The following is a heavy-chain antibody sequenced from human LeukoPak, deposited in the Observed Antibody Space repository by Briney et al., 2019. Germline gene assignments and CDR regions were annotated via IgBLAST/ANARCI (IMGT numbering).Heavy chain of an antibody. J-gene: IGHJ4*02. D-gene: IGHD4-23*01. CDR2: IRYDGTNE. CDR3: ARRAGGYSHPYDY. V-gene: IGHV3-30*02. Sequence: GGSLRLSCAASGFTFSSYGMHWVRQAPVKGLEWVAFIRYDGTNEYYADSVKARFTISRDISKNTLYLQMSSLRAEDTAVYYCARRAGGYSHPYDYWGQGVLVTVSS. CDR1: GFTFSSYG.